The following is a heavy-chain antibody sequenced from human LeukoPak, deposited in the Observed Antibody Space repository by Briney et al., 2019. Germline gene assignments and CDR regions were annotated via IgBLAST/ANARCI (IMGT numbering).Heavy chain of an antibody. CDR3: ARGKTAAGYYLDY. CDR1: GGSISSSSYY. V-gene: IGHV4-39*01. D-gene: IGHD6-13*01. CDR2: IYYSGST. Sequence: SETLSLTCTVSGGSISSSSYYWGWIRQPPGKGLEWIGSIYYSGSTYYNPSLKSRVTISVDTSKNQFSLKLSSVTAADTAVYYCARGKTAAGYYLDYWGQGTLVTVSS. J-gene: IGHJ4*01.